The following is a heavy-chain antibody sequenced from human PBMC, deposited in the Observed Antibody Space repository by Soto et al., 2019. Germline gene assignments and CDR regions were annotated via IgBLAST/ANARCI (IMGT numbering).Heavy chain of an antibody. CDR2: INVKNGNT. V-gene: IGHV1-18*01. CDR1: GYIFRSYG. D-gene: IGHD6-19*01. CDR3: ARGIAVEPTANWFDP. J-gene: IGHJ5*02. Sequence: VQLVQSGGEVKKSGASVKVSCKASGYIFRSYGISWVRQAPGQGLEWMGWINVKNGNTKHVEKFQGRVTMTTDTSTSTAYMELRNLTSDDTAVYYCARGIAVEPTANWFDPWGHGTLVIVSS.